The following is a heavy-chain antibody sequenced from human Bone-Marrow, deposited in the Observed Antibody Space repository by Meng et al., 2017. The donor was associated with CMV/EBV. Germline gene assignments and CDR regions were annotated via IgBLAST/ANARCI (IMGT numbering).Heavy chain of an antibody. J-gene: IGHJ5*02. D-gene: IGHD6-6*01. V-gene: IGHV3-48*04. CDR3: ARAARRDWFAP. CDR2: ISSSGSTI. Sequence: GEPLKISCAASGFTFSSYGMHWVRQAPGKGLEWVSYISSSGSTIYYADSVKGRFTISRDNAKNSLYLQMNSLRAEDTAVYYCARAARRDWFAPWGQGNLVNVSS. CDR1: GFTFSSYG.